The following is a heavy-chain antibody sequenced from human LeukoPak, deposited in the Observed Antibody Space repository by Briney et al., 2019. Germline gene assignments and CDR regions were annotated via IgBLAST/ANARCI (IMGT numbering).Heavy chain of an antibody. CDR3: TRDPRNKGFDP. V-gene: IGHV3-74*01. D-gene: IGHD1/OR15-1a*01. CDR1: GFTLSYYW. CDR2: INGDGSST. Sequence: GGSLRLSCAASGFTLSYYWMHWVRQAPGKGLVWVSCINGDGSSTNYADSVKGRFTISRNNAKNTLYLEMNSLRAEDTAVYYCTRDPRNKGFDPWGQGTLVTVSS. J-gene: IGHJ5*02.